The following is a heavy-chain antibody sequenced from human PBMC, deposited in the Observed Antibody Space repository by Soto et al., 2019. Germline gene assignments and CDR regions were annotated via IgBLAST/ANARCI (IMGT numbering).Heavy chain of an antibody. CDR1: GFTFSSYA. CDR3: AKSSYYDILTGQIP. J-gene: IGHJ5*02. V-gene: IGHV3-23*01. CDR2: ISGSGGST. D-gene: IGHD3-9*01. Sequence: GGSLRLSCAASGFTFSSYAMSWVRQAPGKGLEWVSAISGSGGSTYYADSVKGRFTISRDNSKNTLYLQMNSLRAEDTAVYYCAKSSYYDILTGQIPWGQGPLVTVSS.